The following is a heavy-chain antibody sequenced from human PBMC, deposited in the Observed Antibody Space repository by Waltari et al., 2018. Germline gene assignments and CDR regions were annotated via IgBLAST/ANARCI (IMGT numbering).Heavy chain of an antibody. CDR3: ARDRGIAARRPIVSLGMDV. D-gene: IGHD6-6*01. CDR1: GYTFTGYY. CDR2: INPNSGGT. Sequence: QVQLVQSGAEVKKPGASVKVSCKASGYTFTGYYMHWVRQATGQGLEWMGRINPNSGGTNYAQKFQGRVTMTRDTSISTAYMELSRLRSDDTAVYYCARDRGIAARRPIVSLGMDVWGQGTTVTVSS. V-gene: IGHV1-2*06. J-gene: IGHJ6*02.